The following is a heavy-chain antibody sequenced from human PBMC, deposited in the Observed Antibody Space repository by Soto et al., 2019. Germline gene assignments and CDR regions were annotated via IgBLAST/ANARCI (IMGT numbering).Heavy chain of an antibody. CDR3: ARQGVEYSSSSPYYYYYYGMDV. CDR1: GYIFTSYW. D-gene: IGHD6-6*01. CDR2: IYPGDSDT. J-gene: IGHJ6*02. V-gene: IGHV5-51*01. Sequence: PGESLKISCNGSGYIFTSYWIGCVREMPGKGLEWMGIIYPGDSDTRYSPSFQGQVTLSADKSISTAYLQWSSLKASDTAMYYCARQGVEYSSSSPYYYYYYGMDVWGQGTTVTVSS.